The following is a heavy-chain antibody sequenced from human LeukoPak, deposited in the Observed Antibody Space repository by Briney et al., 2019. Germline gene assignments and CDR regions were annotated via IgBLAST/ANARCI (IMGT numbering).Heavy chain of an antibody. CDR3: ARVPYYYDTSGPTYYYYMDV. CDR2: IIVYNGNT. D-gene: IGHD3-22*01. V-gene: IGHV1-18*01. Sequence: GASVKVSCKASGYTFISYGISWVRQAPGQGLEWTGWIIVYNGNTNYAQKLQGRVTMTTDTSTSTAYMELRSLRSDDTAVYYCARVPYYYDTSGPTYYYYMDVWGKGTTVTVSS. CDR1: GYTFISYG. J-gene: IGHJ6*03.